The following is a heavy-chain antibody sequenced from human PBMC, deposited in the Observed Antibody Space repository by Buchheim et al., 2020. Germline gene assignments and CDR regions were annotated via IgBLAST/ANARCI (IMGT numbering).Heavy chain of an antibody. CDR3: ARQRDCSSTSCYMGYFDY. V-gene: IGHV4-39*01. D-gene: IGHD2-2*02. J-gene: IGHJ4*02. Sequence: QVQLQESGPGLVKPSETLSLTCTVSGGSISSSSYYWGWIRQPPGKGLEWIGSIYYSGSTYYNPSLNSRVTISVDTSKNQFYLKLSSVTAADTAVYYCARQRDCSSTSCYMGYFDYWGQGTL. CDR1: GGSISSSSYY. CDR2: IYYSGST.